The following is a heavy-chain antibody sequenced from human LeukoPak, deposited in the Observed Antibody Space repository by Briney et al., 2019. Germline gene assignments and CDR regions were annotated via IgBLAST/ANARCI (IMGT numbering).Heavy chain of an antibody. D-gene: IGHD2/OR15-2a*01. CDR1: GYTFTGYY. Sequence: ASVKVSCKASGYTFTGYYMHWVRQAPGQRLEWMGWINAGNGNTKYSQKFQGRVTITRDTSASTVYMELSSLRSEDTAVYYCARLSVYYYGMDVWGQGTTVTVSS. CDR2: INAGNGNT. V-gene: IGHV1-3*01. J-gene: IGHJ6*02. CDR3: ARLSVYYYGMDV.